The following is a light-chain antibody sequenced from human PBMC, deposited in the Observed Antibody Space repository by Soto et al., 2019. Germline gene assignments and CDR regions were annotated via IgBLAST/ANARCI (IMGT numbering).Light chain of an antibody. J-gene: IGKJ1*01. CDR2: AAS. CDR3: QQSFSSPPWT. Sequence: DIQMTQSPSSLSASVGDSVTITCWASQNIKTYLNWYQQKPGKAPNLLIYAASSLHSGVPSRFSGSGSGTDFTLTISSLQPEDFATYYCQQSFSSPPWTFGQGTKVEIK. V-gene: IGKV1-39*01. CDR1: QNIKTY.